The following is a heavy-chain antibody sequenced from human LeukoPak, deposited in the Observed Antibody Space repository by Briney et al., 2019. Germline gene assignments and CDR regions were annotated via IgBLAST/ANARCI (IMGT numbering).Heavy chain of an antibody. CDR1: GFTFSTYV. V-gene: IGHV3-21*01. Sequence: PGGSLRLSCAASGFTFSTYVVNWVRQAPGKGLEWVSSISSSSSYIYYADSVKGRFTISRDNAKNSLYLQMNSLRAEDTAVYYCAREEGTYYYDSSGYFDYWGQGTLVTVSS. J-gene: IGHJ4*02. CDR3: AREEGTYYYDSSGYFDY. CDR2: ISSSSSYI. D-gene: IGHD3-22*01.